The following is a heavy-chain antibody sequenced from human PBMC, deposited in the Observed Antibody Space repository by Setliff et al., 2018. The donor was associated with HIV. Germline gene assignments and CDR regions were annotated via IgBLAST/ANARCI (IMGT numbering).Heavy chain of an antibody. J-gene: IGHJ4*02. Sequence: SGPTLVNPTQTLTLTCTFSGFSLSTSGVGVSWIRQPPGKALEWLARIDWDDDKYYITSLKTRLTISKDTSKNQVVLTMTNMDPVDSGTYFCARTRPPSGLASAYFFDSWGQGTLVTVSS. V-gene: IGHV2-70*11. CDR3: ARTRPPSGLASAYFFDS. D-gene: IGHD6-25*01. CDR1: GFSLSTSGVG. CDR2: IDWDDDK.